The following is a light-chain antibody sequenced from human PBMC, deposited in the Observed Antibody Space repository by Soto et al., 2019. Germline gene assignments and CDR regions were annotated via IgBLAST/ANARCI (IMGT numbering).Light chain of an antibody. CDR1: SSDVGGYNY. J-gene: IGLJ1*01. V-gene: IGLV2-14*01. Sequence: QSVLTQPASVSGSPGQSITISRTGTSSDVGGYNYVSWYQQHPGKAPKLMIYAVTDRPSGVSSRFSGSKSGNTASLTISGLQAEDEADYYCSSYTSSSTLFGTGTKVTVL. CDR3: SSYTSSSTL. CDR2: AVT.